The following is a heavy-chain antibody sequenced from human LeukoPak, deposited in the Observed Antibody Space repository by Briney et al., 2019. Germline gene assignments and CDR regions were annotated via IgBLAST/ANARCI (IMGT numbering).Heavy chain of an antibody. CDR2: IRSKANSYAT. V-gene: IGHV3-73*01. J-gene: IGHJ4*02. CDR1: GFTFSGSA. Sequence: GGSLRLSCAASGFTFSGSAMHWVRQASGKGLEWVGRIRSKANSYATAYAASVKGRFTISRDNAKNTLYLQMNSLRAEDTAVYYCARDWFHAIDYWGQGTLVTVSS. CDR3: ARDWFHAIDY. D-gene: IGHD2/OR15-2a*01.